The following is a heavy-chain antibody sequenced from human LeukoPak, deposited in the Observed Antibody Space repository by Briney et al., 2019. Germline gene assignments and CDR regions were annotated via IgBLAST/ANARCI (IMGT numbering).Heavy chain of an antibody. V-gene: IGHV4-34*01. J-gene: IGHJ3*02. CDR3: AKSNGYGLIDI. CDR1: GGSFSGYY. D-gene: IGHD3-22*01. Sequence: SETLSLTCAVYGGSFSGYYWSWIRQPPGKGLEWIGEINHSGSTNYNPSLKSRVTISVDTSRNQFSLKLNSVTAADTAVYYCAKSNGYGLIDIWGQGTIVTVSS. CDR2: INHSGST.